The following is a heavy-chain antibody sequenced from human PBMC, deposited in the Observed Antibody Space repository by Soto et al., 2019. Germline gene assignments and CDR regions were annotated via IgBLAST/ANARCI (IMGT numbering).Heavy chain of an antibody. J-gene: IGHJ5*02. Sequence: EVQLLESGGGLVQPGGSLRLSCATSGFTFSTYAMSWVRQAPGKGLEWVSAIVGGGGGATFYADSVKGRFTISRDSSKNTLNRQMNSLRVEDTAVYYCAKEMAVRGKGWFDPWGQGTLVTVSS. D-gene: IGHD2-15*01. CDR3: AKEMAVRGKGWFDP. CDR2: IVGGGGGAT. CDR1: GFTFSTYA. V-gene: IGHV3-23*01.